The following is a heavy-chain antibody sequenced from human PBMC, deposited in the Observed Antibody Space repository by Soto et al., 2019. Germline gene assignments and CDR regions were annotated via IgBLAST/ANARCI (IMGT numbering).Heavy chain of an antibody. CDR1: GFTFSSYS. CDR3: ARTDFWSGYPFDY. J-gene: IGHJ4*02. CDR2: ISSSSSYI. D-gene: IGHD3-3*01. Sequence: VQLVESGGGLVKPGGSLRLSCAASGFTFSSYSMNWVRQAPGKGLEWVSSISSSSSYIYYADSVKGRFTISRDNAKNSLYLQMNSLRAEDTAVYYCARTDFWSGYPFDYWGQGTLVTVSS. V-gene: IGHV3-21*01.